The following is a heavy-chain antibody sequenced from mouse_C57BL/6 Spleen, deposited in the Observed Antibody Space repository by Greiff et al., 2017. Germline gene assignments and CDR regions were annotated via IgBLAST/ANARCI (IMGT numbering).Heavy chain of an antibody. J-gene: IGHJ2*01. CDR3: ARSLYGNYVSFDY. CDR2: IYPGDGDT. D-gene: IGHD2-1*01. Sequence: QVQLKESGPELVKPGASVKISCKASGYAFSSSWMNWVKQRPGKGLEWIGRIYPGDGDTNYNGKFKGKATLTADKSSSTAYMQLSSLTSEDSAVYFCARSLYGNYVSFDYWGQGTTLTVSS. CDR1: GYAFSSSW. V-gene: IGHV1-82*01.